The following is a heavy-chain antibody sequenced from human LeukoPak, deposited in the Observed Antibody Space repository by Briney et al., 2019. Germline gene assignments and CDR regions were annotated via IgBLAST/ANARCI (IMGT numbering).Heavy chain of an antibody. CDR2: ISSSSSYI. V-gene: IGHV3-21*01. Sequence: PGGSLRLSCAASGFTFSSYSMNWVRQAPGKGLGWVSSISSSSSYIYYADSVKGRFTISRDNAKNSLYLQMNSLRAEDTAVYYCARFPQGYCSGGSCYAPLDYRGQGTLVTVSS. CDR1: GFTFSSYS. CDR3: ARFPQGYCSGGSCYAPLDY. J-gene: IGHJ4*02. D-gene: IGHD2-15*01.